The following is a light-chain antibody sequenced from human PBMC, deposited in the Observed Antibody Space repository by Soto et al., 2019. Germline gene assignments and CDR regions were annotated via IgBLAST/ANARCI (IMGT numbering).Light chain of an antibody. CDR2: VNNDGSH. Sequence: QLVLTQSPSASASLGASVKLTCTLSSGHSNYAIAWHQQQPEKGPRYLMKVNNDGSHIKGDGIPDRFSGSSSGAEHYLTISSLQSEDEADYYCQTWGTGYWVFGGGTKLTVL. V-gene: IGLV4-69*01. CDR3: QTWGTGYWV. J-gene: IGLJ3*02. CDR1: SGHSNYA.